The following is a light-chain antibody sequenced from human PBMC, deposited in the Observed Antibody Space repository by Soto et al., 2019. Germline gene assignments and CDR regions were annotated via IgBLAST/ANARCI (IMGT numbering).Light chain of an antibody. J-gene: IGKJ1*01. Sequence: DIQMTQSPSTLSASVGDRVTITCRSSQSISSWLAWYQQKPGKAPKLLIYKASSLDTGVPSRFSGSGSGTDFTLTISRLQPDDFATYYCQQYNSYWTFGQGTKVEIK. CDR3: QQYNSYWT. CDR2: KAS. V-gene: IGKV1-5*03. CDR1: QSISSW.